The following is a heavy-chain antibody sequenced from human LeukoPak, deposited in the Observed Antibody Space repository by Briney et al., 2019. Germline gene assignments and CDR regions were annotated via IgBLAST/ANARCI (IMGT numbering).Heavy chain of an antibody. V-gene: IGHV1-18*01. CDR1: SYTFTSYG. CDR3: ARVTALYYYMDV. J-gene: IGHJ6*03. Sequence: GASVKVSCKASSYTFTSYGIGWVRQAPGQGLEWMGWISTYKGNTNYAQKLQGRVTMTTDTSTSTVYMELRSLRSDDTAVYYCARVTALYYYMDVWGKGTTVTVSS. CDR2: ISTYKGNT.